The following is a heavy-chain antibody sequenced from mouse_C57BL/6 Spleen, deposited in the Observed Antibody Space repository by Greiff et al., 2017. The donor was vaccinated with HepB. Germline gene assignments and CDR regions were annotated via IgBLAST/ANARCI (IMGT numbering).Heavy chain of an antibody. CDR3: TRAMAHYYAMDY. CDR1: GFTFSSYA. D-gene: IGHD1-1*02. Sequence: EVKLVESGEGLVKPGGSLKLSCAASGFTFSSYAMSWVRQTPEKRLEWVAYISSGGDYIYYADTVKGRFTISRDNARNTLYLQMSSLKSEDTAMYYCTRAMAHYYAMDYWGQGTSVTVSS. J-gene: IGHJ4*01. V-gene: IGHV5-9-1*02. CDR2: ISSGGDYI.